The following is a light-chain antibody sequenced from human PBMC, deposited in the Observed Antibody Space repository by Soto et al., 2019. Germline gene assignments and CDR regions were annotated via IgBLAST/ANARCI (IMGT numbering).Light chain of an antibody. CDR2: GVS. J-gene: IGKJ1*01. V-gene: IGKV3-20*01. CDR3: QQYGRSPWT. CDR1: QSVSSTY. Sequence: EIVLTQSPGTLSLSPGERATLSCRASQSVSSTYLAWYQQKPGQAPRLLIYGVSSRATGIPDRFSASGSGADFTLIISSLEPQDSAVYYCQQYGRSPWTFGQGTKVEIK.